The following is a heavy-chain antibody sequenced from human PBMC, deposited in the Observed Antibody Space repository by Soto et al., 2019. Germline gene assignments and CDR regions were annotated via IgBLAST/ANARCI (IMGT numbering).Heavy chain of an antibody. J-gene: IGHJ6*02. V-gene: IGHV1-18*01. CDR1: GYTFTTYG. CDR3: ASEARGNSRVYYYYGMDV. CDR2: ISAYNGDT. D-gene: IGHD5-18*01. Sequence: QVQLVQSGAEVKKPGASVKVSCKASGYTFTTYGISWVRQAPGQGLEWMGWISAYNGDTNYAQNLQGRVTMTTDTSTTTAYMELRSLRSDDTAVYYCASEARGNSRVYYYYGMDVWGQGTTVTVSS.